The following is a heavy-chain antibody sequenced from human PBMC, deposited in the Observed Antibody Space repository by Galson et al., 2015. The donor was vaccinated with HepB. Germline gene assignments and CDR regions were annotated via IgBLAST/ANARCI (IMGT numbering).Heavy chain of an antibody. V-gene: IGHV3-23*01. CDR2: ISGSGGHT. Sequence: SLRLSCAASGFTFSSYAMSWVRQAPGKGLEWVSAISGSGGHTYYVDSVKGRFTISRDNAKNSLYLQMNSLRAEDTAVYYCASFFGVVISHADYWGQGTLVTVSS. J-gene: IGHJ4*02. D-gene: IGHD3-3*01. CDR3: ASFFGVVISHADY. CDR1: GFTFSSYA.